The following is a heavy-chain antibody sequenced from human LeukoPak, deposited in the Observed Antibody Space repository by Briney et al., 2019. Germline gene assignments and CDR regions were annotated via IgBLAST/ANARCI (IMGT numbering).Heavy chain of an antibody. V-gene: IGHV3-30*18. Sequence: GRSLRLSCAASGFTFSSYGMHWVRQAPGKGLEWVAVISYDGSNKYYADSVKGRFTISRDNSKNTLYLQMNSLRAEDTAVYYCAKDHYDSSGYYGFDPWGQGTLVTASS. CDR3: AKDHYDSSGYYGFDP. CDR1: GFTFSSYG. CDR2: ISYDGSNK. D-gene: IGHD3-22*01. J-gene: IGHJ5*02.